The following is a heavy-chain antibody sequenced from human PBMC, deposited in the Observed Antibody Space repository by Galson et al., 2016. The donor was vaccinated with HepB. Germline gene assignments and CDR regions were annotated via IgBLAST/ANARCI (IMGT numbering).Heavy chain of an antibody. J-gene: IGHJ3*02. Sequence: SETLSLTCTVSSGSISSSRYYWGWIRQPPGKGLEWIGSVYYSGTAYYDPSLKSRVSISVYTSKNQFSLRLSSVTAGDTAVYCCASHCGGDCYNNLADAFDIWGRGTMVTVSS. V-gene: IGHV4-39*01. D-gene: IGHD2-21*01. CDR3: ASHCGGDCYNNLADAFDI. CDR1: SGSISSSRYY. CDR2: VYYSGTA.